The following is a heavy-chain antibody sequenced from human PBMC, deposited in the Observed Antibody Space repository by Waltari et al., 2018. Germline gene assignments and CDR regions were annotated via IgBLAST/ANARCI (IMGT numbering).Heavy chain of an antibody. CDR1: GFTFSSYG. CDR2: IWYDGSNK. CDR3: AKSTLPGYDSSGYLPD. Sequence: QVQLVESGGGVVQPGRSLRLSCAASGFTFSSYGMHWVRPAPGKGLEWVAVIWYDGSNKYYADSVKGRFTISRDNSKNTLYLQMNSLRAEDTAMYYCAKSTLPGYDSSGYLPDWGQGTLVTVSS. D-gene: IGHD3-22*01. V-gene: IGHV3-30*18. J-gene: IGHJ4*02.